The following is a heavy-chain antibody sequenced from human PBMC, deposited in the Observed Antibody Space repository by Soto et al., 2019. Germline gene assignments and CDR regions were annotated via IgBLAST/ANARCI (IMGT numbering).Heavy chain of an antibody. CDR2: IYYSGST. J-gene: IGHJ5*02. D-gene: IGHD4-17*01. CDR1: GGSISSGDYY. CDR3: ARDRYGAYVWFDP. Sequence: PSETLSLTCTVSGGSISSGDYYWSWIRQPPGKGLEWIGYIYYSGSTYYNPSLKSRVTISVDTSKNQFSLKLSSVTAADTAVYYCARDRYGAYVWFDPWGQGTLVTVSS. V-gene: IGHV4-30-4*01.